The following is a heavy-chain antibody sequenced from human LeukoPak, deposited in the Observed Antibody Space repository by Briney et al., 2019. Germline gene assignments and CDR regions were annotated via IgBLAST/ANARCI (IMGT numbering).Heavy chain of an antibody. D-gene: IGHD3-10*01. Sequence: ASVKVSCKASGYTFTGYYMHWVRQAPGQGLEWMGWINPNSGGTNYAQKFQGRVTMTRDTSISTAYMELSRLRSDDTAVYYCARAGLMVRGVTDYWGQGTLVTVSS. CDR1: GYTFTGYY. J-gene: IGHJ4*02. V-gene: IGHV1-2*02. CDR2: INPNSGGT. CDR3: ARAGLMVRGVTDY.